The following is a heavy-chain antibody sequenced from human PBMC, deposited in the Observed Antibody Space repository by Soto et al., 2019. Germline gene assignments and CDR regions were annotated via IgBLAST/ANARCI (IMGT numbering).Heavy chain of an antibody. CDR3: ARAYYSGSGSYYFYYYSMDV. CDR1: GYTFTGYY. CDR2: INPNSGGT. Sequence: QVQLVQSGAEVKKPGASVKVSCKASGYTFTGYYIHWVRQAPGQGLEWMGWINPNSGGTDYAQKFQGRVTMTRATSISTAYMELSSLRSDDTAVYYCARAYYSGSGSYYFYYYSMDVW. V-gene: IGHV1-2*02. D-gene: IGHD3-10*01. J-gene: IGHJ6*01.